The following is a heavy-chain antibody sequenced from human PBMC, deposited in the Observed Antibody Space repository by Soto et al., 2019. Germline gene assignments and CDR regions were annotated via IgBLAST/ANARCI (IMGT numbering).Heavy chain of an antibody. D-gene: IGHD1-1*01. V-gene: IGHV3-21*01. Sequence: EVQLVESGGGLVKPGGSLRLSCAASGFTFSSYSMNWVRQAPGKGLEWVSSISSSSSYIYYADSVKGRFTISRDNAKNSLYLQMNSLRAEDTAVYYCASLEGRDVYNLYYYGMDVWGQGTTVTVSS. J-gene: IGHJ6*02. CDR3: ASLEGRDVYNLYYYGMDV. CDR2: ISSSSSYI. CDR1: GFTFSSYS.